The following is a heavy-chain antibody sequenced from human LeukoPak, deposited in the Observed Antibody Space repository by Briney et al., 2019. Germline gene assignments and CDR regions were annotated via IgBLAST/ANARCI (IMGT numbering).Heavy chain of an antibody. CDR1: GFTFSSYS. CDR3: AVPGYASPSTGPYYYGMDV. D-gene: IGHD1-1*01. CDR2: ISSSSSYI. V-gene: IGHV3-21*01. J-gene: IGHJ6*02. Sequence: GGSLRLSCAASGFTFSSYSMSWVRQAPGKGLEWVSSISSSSSYIYYADSVKGRFTISRDNAKNSLYLQMNSLRAEDTAVYYCAVPGYASPSTGPYYYGMDVWGQGTTVTVSS.